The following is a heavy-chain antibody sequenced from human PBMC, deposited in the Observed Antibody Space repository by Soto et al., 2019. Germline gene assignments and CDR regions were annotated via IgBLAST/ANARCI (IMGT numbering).Heavy chain of an antibody. Sequence: SETLSLTCTVSGGSVSTSSYYWGWIRQPPGRGQEWIGTVYYTGSTYYNPSLNNRVTISVVSSRNQFSMKLTSASTAATAVYYCASFPPLSVHTIETEFFQHWGHGTLVTVSS. D-gene: IGHD2-15*01. CDR2: VYYTGST. CDR1: GGSVSTSSYY. V-gene: IGHV4-39*01. J-gene: IGHJ1*01. CDR3: ASFPPLSVHTIETEFFQH.